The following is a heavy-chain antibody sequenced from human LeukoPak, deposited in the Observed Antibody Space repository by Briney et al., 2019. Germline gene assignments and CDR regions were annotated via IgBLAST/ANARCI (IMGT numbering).Heavy chain of an antibody. J-gene: IGHJ4*02. V-gene: IGHV3-30-3*01. Sequence: GGSLRLSCAASGFTFSSYAMHWVRQAPGKGLEWVAVISYDGSNKYYADSVKGRFTISRGNSKNTLYLQMNSLRAEDTAVYYCARDYRGSYSFDYWGQGTLVTVSS. CDR3: ARDYRGSYSFDY. D-gene: IGHD1-26*01. CDR1: GFTFSSYA. CDR2: ISYDGSNK.